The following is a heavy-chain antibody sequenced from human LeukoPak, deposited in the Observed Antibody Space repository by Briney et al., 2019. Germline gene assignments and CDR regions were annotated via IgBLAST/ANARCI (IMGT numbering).Heavy chain of an antibody. D-gene: IGHD6-13*01. J-gene: IGHJ3*02. CDR2: ISSSGSTI. CDR1: GFTFSSYE. V-gene: IGHV3-48*03. Sequence: GGPLRLSCAASGFTFSSYEMNWVRQAPGKGLEWVSYISSSGSTIYYADSVKGRFTISRDNAKNSLYLQMNSLRAEDTAVYYCARVKAALDAFDIWGQGTMVTVSS. CDR3: ARVKAALDAFDI.